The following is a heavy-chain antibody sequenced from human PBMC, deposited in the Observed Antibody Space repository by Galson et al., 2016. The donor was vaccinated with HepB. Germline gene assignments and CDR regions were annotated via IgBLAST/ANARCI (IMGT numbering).Heavy chain of an antibody. CDR1: TFSSFT. J-gene: IGHJ4*02. V-gene: IGHV4-39*01. D-gene: IGHD1-14*01. CDR2: IYYRGTT. Sequence: TFSSFTMGWFRQPPGKGLEWIGTIYYRGTTYYNPSLKSRLTMDVDTSKNQFSLKLSSVTAADTSVYYCARLVHGGTFFDSWGQGTLVTVSS. CDR3: ARLVHGGTFFDS.